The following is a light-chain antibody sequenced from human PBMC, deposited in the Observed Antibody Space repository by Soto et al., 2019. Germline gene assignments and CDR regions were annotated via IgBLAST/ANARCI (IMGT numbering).Light chain of an antibody. V-gene: IGLV1-51*01. CDR2: DND. CDR1: RSNIGNNY. CDR3: QSYDSSLSAYG. J-gene: IGLJ1*01. Sequence: QSVLTQPPSVSAAPGQKVTVSCSGSRSNIGNNYVSWYQHLPGTAPKLLIYDNDKRPSGIPDRFSASKSGTSASLAITGLQAEDEADYYCQSYDSSLSAYGFGTGTKVTVL.